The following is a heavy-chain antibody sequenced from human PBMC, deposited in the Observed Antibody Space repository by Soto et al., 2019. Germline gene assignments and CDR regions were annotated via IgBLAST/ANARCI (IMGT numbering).Heavy chain of an antibody. J-gene: IGHJ5*02. D-gene: IGHD3-3*01. V-gene: IGHV4-31*03. CDR3: ASFYSDYGFWSGYSKWFDP. CDR2: IYYSGST. Sequence: SETLSLTCTVSGGSISSGGYYWSWIRQHPGKGLEWIGYIYYSGSTYYNPSLKSRVTISVDTSKNQFSLKLSSVTAADTAVYYCASFYSDYGFWSGYSKWFDPWGQGTLVTVSS. CDR1: GGSISSGGYY.